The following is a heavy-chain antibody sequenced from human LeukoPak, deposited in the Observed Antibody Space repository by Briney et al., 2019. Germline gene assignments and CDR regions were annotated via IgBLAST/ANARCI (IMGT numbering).Heavy chain of an antibody. Sequence: SETLSLTCTVSGRSISSYYWSWIRQHPGKGLEWIGYIYYSGSTYYNPSLKSRVTISVDTSKNQFSLKLSSVTAADTAVYYCASFFTYYYDSSGFLWGQGTLVTVSS. CDR1: GRSISSYY. CDR2: IYYSGST. D-gene: IGHD3-22*01. V-gene: IGHV4-59*06. J-gene: IGHJ4*02. CDR3: ASFFTYYYDSSGFL.